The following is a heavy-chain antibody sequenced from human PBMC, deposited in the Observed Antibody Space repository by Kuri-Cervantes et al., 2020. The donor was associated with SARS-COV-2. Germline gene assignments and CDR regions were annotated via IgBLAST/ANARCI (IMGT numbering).Heavy chain of an antibody. J-gene: IGHJ4*02. CDR1: GFTFSSYA. CDR2: ISGSGGST. Sequence: GGSLRLSCAASGFTFSSYAMHWVRQAPGKGLEWVSAISGSGGSTYYADSVKGRFTISRDNSMNTLYLQMNSLRAEDTAVYYCTCSYTHLGIDYWGQGTLVTVSS. D-gene: IGHD2-2*02. V-gene: IGHV3-23*01. CDR3: TCSYTHLGIDY.